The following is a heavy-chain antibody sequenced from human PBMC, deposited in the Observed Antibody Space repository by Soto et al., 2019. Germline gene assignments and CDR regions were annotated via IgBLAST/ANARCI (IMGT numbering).Heavy chain of an antibody. CDR1: GGLVSTYW. CDR3: ARVSGGDYDRPFDY. V-gene: IGHV4-59*02. Sequence: PTRTLCGGLVSTYWRNWVRQPPKYVLPRIGYIYCTGKTSYKASLKSRVTISLDTSKNQFSLKLRSVTAADTAVYYCARVSGGDYDRPFDYWGQAILVT. CDR2: IYCTGKT. D-gene: IGHD4-17*01. J-gene: IGHJ4*02.